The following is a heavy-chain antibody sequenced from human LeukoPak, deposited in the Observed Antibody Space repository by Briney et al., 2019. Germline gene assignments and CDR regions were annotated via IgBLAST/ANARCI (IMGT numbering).Heavy chain of an antibody. Sequence: SETLSLTCTASGGSISSYYWSWLRQPPGKGLEWIGYIYYSGSTNYNPSLKSRVTISVDTSKNQFSLKLSSVTAADTAVYYCARQLAYCSVGSCYYFDYWGQGTLVTVSS. CDR3: ARQLAYCSVGSCYYFDY. D-gene: IGHD2-15*01. V-gene: IGHV4-59*08. J-gene: IGHJ4*02. CDR1: GGSISSYY. CDR2: IYYSGST.